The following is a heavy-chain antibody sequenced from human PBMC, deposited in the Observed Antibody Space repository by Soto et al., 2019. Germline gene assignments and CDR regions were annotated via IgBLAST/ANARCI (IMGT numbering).Heavy chain of an antibody. CDR2: IYSDNNT. Sequence: GAPTRSCAPPVVTVSRDSMTWDRQAPGKGLEWISIIYSDNNTDYADSVKGRFSISRDTSKNILYLQMNSLRAEDTAEYYCARYYSAMGVWGQGTTVTVSS. CDR1: VVTVSRDS. CDR3: ARYYSAMGV. J-gene: IGHJ6*02. V-gene: IGHV3-53*01.